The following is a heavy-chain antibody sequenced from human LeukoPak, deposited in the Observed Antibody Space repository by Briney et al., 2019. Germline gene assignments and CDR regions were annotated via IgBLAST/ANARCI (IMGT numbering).Heavy chain of an antibody. Sequence: GGSLRLSCAASGFTVSSNYMSWVRQAPGKGLEWVSVIYSGGSTYYADSVKGRFTISRGNSKNTLYLQMNSLRAEDTAVYYCARDPTKQQHSSYWGQGTLVTVSS. J-gene: IGHJ4*02. CDR3: ARDPTKQQHSSY. V-gene: IGHV3-66*01. CDR2: IYSGGST. D-gene: IGHD6-13*01. CDR1: GFTVSSNY.